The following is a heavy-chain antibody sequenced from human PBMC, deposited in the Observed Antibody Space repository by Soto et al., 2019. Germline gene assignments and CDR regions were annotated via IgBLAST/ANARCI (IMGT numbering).Heavy chain of an antibody. CDR2: IFYSGSI. CDR3: ARRYGSAFDI. J-gene: IGHJ3*02. V-gene: IGHV4-59*01. D-gene: IGHD4-17*01. Sequence: QVQLQESGPGLVKPSETLSLTCTVSGGSISSYYWSWIRQPPGKGLEWIGYIFYSGSINYNPSLKSRVTISVDTSKNQFSLKLSSVTAADTAVYYCARRYGSAFDIWGHGTMVTVSS. CDR1: GGSISSYY.